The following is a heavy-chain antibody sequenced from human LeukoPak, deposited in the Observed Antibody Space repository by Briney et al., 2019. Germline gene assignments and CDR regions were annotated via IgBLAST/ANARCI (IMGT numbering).Heavy chain of an antibody. V-gene: IGHV3-7*01. Sequence: PGGSLRLSCAASGFTFNTYWMTWVRQTPGKGLEWVAYIKQDGSDKYYMDSVEGRFTISRDNAKNSVYLQMNSLRAEDTAVYYCARERSTHYWGQGTLVTVSS. CDR2: IKQDGSDK. D-gene: IGHD2/OR15-2a*01. CDR1: GFTFNTYW. CDR3: ARERSTHY. J-gene: IGHJ4*02.